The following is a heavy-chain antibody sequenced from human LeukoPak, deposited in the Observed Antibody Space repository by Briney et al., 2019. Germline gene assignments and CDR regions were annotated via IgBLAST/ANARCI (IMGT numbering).Heavy chain of an antibody. CDR1: GFTFSSYA. CDR3: ASLRYCSGGSCPPVAFDI. D-gene: IGHD2-15*01. V-gene: IGHV3-23*01. Sequence: GGSLRLSCAASGFTFSSYAMSWVRQAPGKGLEWVSAISGSGGSTYYADSVKGRFTISRDNSKNTLYLQMNSLRAEDTAVYYCASLRYCSGGSCPPVAFDIWGQGTMVTVSS. CDR2: ISGSGGST. J-gene: IGHJ3*02.